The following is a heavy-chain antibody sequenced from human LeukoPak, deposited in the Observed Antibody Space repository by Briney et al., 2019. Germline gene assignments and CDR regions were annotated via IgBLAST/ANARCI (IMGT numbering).Heavy chain of an antibody. Sequence: ASVKVSCKASGYTFTGCYMHWVRQAPGQGLEWMGWINPNSGGTNYAQKFQGGVTMTRDTSISTAYMELSRLRSDDTAVYYCARGSGGYSGYDNWFDPWGQGTLVTVSS. CDR1: GYTFTGCY. CDR2: INPNSGGT. D-gene: IGHD5-12*01. V-gene: IGHV1-2*02. CDR3: ARGSGGYSGYDNWFDP. J-gene: IGHJ5*02.